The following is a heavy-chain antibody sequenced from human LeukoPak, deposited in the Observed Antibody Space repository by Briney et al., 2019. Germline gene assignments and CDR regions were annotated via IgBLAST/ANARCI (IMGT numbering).Heavy chain of an antibody. CDR1: GFTVSSNY. CDR2: IYSGGST. CDR3: ARSRWEHVYYFDY. J-gene: IGHJ4*02. V-gene: IGHV3-53*01. Sequence: GGSLRLSCAASGFTVSSNYMSWVRQAPGKGLEWVSVIYSGGSTYYADSVKGRFTISRDNSKNTLYLQMNSLRAEDTAVYYCARSRWEHVYYFDYWSQGTLVTVSS. D-gene: IGHD1-26*01.